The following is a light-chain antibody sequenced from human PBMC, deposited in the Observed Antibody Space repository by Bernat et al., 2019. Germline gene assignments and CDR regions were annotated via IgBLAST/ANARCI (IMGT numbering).Light chain of an antibody. V-gene: IGKV1-39*01. Sequence: DIQMTQSPSSLSASVGDRVTITCRASQNIVRRLHWYQQKPGKAPNLLIYRASNLQSGVPSRFSGSGSGTDFTLTISSLQPEDSATYYCQQSDSVPRTFGGVTKVEVK. CDR2: RAS. CDR3: QQSDSVPRT. J-gene: IGKJ4*01. CDR1: QNIVRR.